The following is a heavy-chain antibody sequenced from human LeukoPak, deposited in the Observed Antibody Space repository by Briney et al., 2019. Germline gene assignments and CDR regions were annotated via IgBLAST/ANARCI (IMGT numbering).Heavy chain of an antibody. CDR3: ARGPGAFDI. CDR1: GYTFTDHY. CDR2: IHPGRGDT. V-gene: IGHV1-2*02. Sequence: ASVKVSCKALGYTFTDHYFHWLRQAPGQGIEWMRWIHPGRGDTNIAQKFQGSVTMTRDTSISTAYMELSRLTTDDTAVYYCARGPGAFDIWGRGTMVTVSS. J-gene: IGHJ3*02.